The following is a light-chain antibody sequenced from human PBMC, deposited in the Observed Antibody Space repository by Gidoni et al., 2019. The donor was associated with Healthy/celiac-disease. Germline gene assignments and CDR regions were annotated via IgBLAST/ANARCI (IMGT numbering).Light chain of an antibody. Sequence: EIVLTQSPGTLALSPGKRATLSCRASQSVSSSYLAWYQQKPGQAPRLLIDGASSRATGIPDRFSGSGSGKDFTITISRLEHEDFAVYYCQQYGRFTTFGGGTKVEIK. CDR1: QSVSSSY. V-gene: IGKV3-20*01. J-gene: IGKJ4*01. CDR3: QQYGRFTT. CDR2: GAS.